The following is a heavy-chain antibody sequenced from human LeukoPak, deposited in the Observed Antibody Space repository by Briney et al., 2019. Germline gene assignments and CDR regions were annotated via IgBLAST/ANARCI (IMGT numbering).Heavy chain of an antibody. Sequence: GGSLRLSCVASGFTFTSYTMNWVRQAPGKGLEWVSYISSSGSTIYYADSVKGRFTISRDNAKNSLYLQMNSLRAEDTAVYYCARGLDDFWSGYSQPLGYWGQGTLVTVSS. D-gene: IGHD3-3*01. CDR3: ARGLDDFWSGYSQPLGY. V-gene: IGHV3-48*04. CDR2: ISSSGSTI. CDR1: GFTFTSYT. J-gene: IGHJ4*02.